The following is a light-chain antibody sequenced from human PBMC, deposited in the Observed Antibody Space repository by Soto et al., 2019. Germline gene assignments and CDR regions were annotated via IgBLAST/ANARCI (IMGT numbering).Light chain of an antibody. CDR1: SSDVGTYNY. CDR3: CAYAGSYIFV. V-gene: IGLV2-11*01. J-gene: IGLJ1*01. Sequence: QSALTQPRSVSGSPGQSVTISCTGTSSDVGTYNYVSWYQQHPGNASKVMIYDATKRPSGVPDRFSGSKSGNTASLTISGLHTEDEADYYCCAYAGSYIFVFGTGTKVTVL. CDR2: DAT.